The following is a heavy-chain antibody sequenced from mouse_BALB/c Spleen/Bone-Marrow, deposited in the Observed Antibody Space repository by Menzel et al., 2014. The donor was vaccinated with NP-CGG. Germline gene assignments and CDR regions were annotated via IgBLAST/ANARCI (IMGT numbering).Heavy chain of an antibody. D-gene: IGHD1-1*01. Sequence: EVKLLESGGGLVQPGGSLKLSCAASGFDFSKYWMSWVRQAPGKGLEWIGLINPHSSTNNYAPSLKDKFIITRDTARDTPYMQMNKLRSKRRALYYCARQGDFGRSDYWGQGTSLTVSS. V-gene: IGHV4-1*02. J-gene: IGHJ2*02. CDR2: INPHSSTN. CDR3: ARQGDFGRSDY. CDR1: GFDFSKYW.